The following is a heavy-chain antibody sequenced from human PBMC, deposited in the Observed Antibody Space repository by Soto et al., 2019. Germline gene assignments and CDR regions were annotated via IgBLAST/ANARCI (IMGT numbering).Heavy chain of an antibody. D-gene: IGHD6-19*01. J-gene: IGHJ5*02. V-gene: IGHV1-3*01. Sequence: GXSVKVCCKASGYSFTSYGGDWVRQAPGQRLEWMGWINAGNGNTKYSQKFQGRVTITRDTSASTAYMELSSLRSEDTAVYYCARNWQWLGINWFDPWGQGTLVTVSS. CDR3: ARNWQWLGINWFDP. CDR1: GYSFTSYG. CDR2: INAGNGNT.